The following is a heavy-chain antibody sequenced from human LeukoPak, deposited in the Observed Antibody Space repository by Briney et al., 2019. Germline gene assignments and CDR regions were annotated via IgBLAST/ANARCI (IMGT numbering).Heavy chain of an antibody. CDR2: INLNSGGA. CDR3: ARDVNWGSEY. J-gene: IGHJ4*02. D-gene: IGHD7-27*01. CDR1: VYRFTGYY. V-gene: IGHV1-2*02. Sequence: ASVTVSFTASVYRFTGYYMHWVRQAPGPGLEWMGWINLNSGGANYAQKFQGRVTMTRDTSISTAYMELSRLSSDDTAVSYCARDVNWGSEYWGQGTLVSVSS.